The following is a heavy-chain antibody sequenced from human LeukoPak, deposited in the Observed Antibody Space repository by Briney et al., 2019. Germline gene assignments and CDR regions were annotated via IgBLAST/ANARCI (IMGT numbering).Heavy chain of an antibody. D-gene: IGHD1-26*01. CDR2: IIPILGIA. J-gene: IGHJ4*02. CDR3: ARGGGGSSPLYY. CDR1: GCTFSSYA. V-gene: IGHV1-69*04. Sequence: SVKVSCKASGCTFSSYAISWVRQAPGQGLEWMGRIIPILGIANYAQKFQGRVTITADKSTSTAYMELSSLRSEDTAVYYCARGGGGSSPLYYWGQGTLVTVSS.